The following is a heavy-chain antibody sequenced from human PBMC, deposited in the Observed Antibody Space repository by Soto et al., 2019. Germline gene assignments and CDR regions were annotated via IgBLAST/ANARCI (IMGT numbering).Heavy chain of an antibody. D-gene: IGHD3-3*01. CDR2: ISGSSSYI. J-gene: IGHJ6*02. CDR1: GFTFSSYS. V-gene: IGHV3-21*01. CDR3: ARDRGIYDFWSGYYMRSLSREGYYYGMDV. Sequence: GGSLRLSCAASGFTFSSYSMNWVRQAPGKGLEWVSSISGSSSYIYYADSVKGRFTISRDNAKNSLYLQMNSLRAEDTAVYYCARDRGIYDFWSGYYMRSLSREGYYYGMDVWGQGTTVTVSS.